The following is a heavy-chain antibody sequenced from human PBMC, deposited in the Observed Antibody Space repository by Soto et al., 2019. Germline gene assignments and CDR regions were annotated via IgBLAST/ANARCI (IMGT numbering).Heavy chain of an antibody. D-gene: IGHD3-9*01. CDR1: GYSFTNYW. CDR2: LNPADSDA. CDR3: VRPDSTGYYSY. J-gene: IGHJ4*02. V-gene: IGHV5-51*01. Sequence: GESLKISCKGSGYSFTNYWIGWVRQMPGKGLEWMGILNPADSDARYSPSFQGQVTVSVDNSISTAYLHRGSLKASDTAMYYCVRPDSTGYYSYWGQGTPVTVSS.